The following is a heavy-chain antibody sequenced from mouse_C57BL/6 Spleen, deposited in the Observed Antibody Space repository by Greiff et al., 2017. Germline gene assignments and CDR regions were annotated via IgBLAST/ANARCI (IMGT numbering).Heavy chain of an antibody. J-gene: IGHJ4*01. D-gene: IGHD2-4*01. CDR2: IYPGDGDT. CDR3: ARPMIRYAMDY. CDR1: GYAFSSYW. Sequence: QVQLQQSGAELVKPGASVKISCKASGYAFSSYWMNWVQQRPGKGLEWIGQIYPGDGDTNYNGKFKGKATLTADKSSSTAYMQLSSLTSEDSAVYFCARPMIRYAMDYWGQGTSVTVSS. V-gene: IGHV1-80*01.